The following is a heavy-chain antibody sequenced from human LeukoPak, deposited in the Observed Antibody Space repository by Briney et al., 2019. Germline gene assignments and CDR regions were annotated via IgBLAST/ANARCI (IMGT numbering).Heavy chain of an antibody. CDR1: GGSFSGYY. CDR3: ARRLPLGVVYYLDY. D-gene: IGHD2-15*01. V-gene: IGHV4-34*01. J-gene: IGHJ4*02. Sequence: SETLSLTCAVYGGSFSGYYWSWIRQPPGKGLEWIGEINHSGSTNYNPSLKSRVTISVDTSKNQFSLKLSSVTAADTAVYYCARRLPLGVVYYLDYWGQGTLVTVSS. CDR2: INHSGST.